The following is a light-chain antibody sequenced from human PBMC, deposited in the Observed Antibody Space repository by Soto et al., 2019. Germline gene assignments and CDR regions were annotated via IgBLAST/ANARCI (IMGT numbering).Light chain of an antibody. J-gene: IGLJ1*01. CDR1: SSSVGSNT. CDR2: SNN. Sequence: QSALTQPPSASGAPGQRVTISCSGSSSSVGSNTVSWYQQFPGTAPKLLIHSNNKRPSGVPDRFSGSKSGTSASLAISGLQSEDEADYYCAAWDDSLNASVFGGGTKVTVL. CDR3: AAWDDSLNASV. V-gene: IGLV1-44*01.